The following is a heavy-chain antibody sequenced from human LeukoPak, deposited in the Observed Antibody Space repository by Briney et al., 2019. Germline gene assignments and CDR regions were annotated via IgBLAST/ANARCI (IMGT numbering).Heavy chain of an antibody. V-gene: IGHV4-30-4*08. CDR2: IYYSGST. CDR1: GGSISSGDYY. D-gene: IGHD6-13*01. CDR3: ASFIAAAGTRWFDP. Sequence: SQTLSLTCTVSGGSISSGDYYRSWIRQPPGKGLEWIGYIYYSGSTYYNPSLKSRVTISVDTSKNQFSLKLSSVTAADTAVYYCASFIAAAGTRWFDPWGQGTLVTVSS. J-gene: IGHJ5*02.